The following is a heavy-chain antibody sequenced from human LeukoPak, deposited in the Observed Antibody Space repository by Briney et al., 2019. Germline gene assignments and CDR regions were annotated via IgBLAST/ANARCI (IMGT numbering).Heavy chain of an antibody. CDR1: GFTFSGYW. CDR2: INSDGTST. Sequence: GGSLRLSCVASGFTFSGYWMHWVRQPPGKGLVWVSRINSDGTSTTYADSVKGRFTITRDNAKNTVYLQMNSLRAEDTAVYSCAKYTSGTSYRGLDQWGQGTLVTVSS. D-gene: IGHD3-10*01. CDR3: AKYTSGTSYRGLDQ. V-gene: IGHV3-74*01. J-gene: IGHJ4*02.